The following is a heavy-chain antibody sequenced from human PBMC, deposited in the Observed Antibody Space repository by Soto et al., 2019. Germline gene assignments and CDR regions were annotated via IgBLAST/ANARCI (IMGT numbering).Heavy chain of an antibody. Sequence: QVQLVQSGAEVKKPGASVKVSCKTSGYIFTAYSMHWVRKAPGQGLEWMGVVNPSGGTAHYAQSFEGRVTLTRDTSTSKFYMELSSLRSEDTAVYYCAREENCRGGTCYSEYFHHWGQGTLVTDSS. D-gene: IGHD2-15*01. CDR1: GYIFTAYS. J-gene: IGHJ1*01. V-gene: IGHV1-46*01. CDR2: VNPSGGTA. CDR3: AREENCRGGTCYSEYFHH.